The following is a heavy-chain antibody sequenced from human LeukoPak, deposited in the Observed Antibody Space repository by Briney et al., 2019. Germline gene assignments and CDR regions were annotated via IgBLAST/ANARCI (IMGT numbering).Heavy chain of an antibody. D-gene: IGHD2-2*01. J-gene: IGHJ4*02. V-gene: IGHV1-2*02. CDR1: GYTFTGYY. CDR3: VREPAAAAHLDH. Sequence: ASVKVSCKASGYTFTGYYMQWVRQAPGQGLEWMGWINPNSGSTNYAQKFQGRVTMTRDTSISTAYMELSRLRSDDTAVYYCVREPAAAAHLDHWGQGTLVTVSS. CDR2: INPNSGST.